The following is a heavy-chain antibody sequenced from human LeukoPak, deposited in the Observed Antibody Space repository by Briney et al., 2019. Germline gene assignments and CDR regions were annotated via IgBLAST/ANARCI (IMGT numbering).Heavy chain of an antibody. CDR2: ISGSGGST. V-gene: IGHV3-23*01. D-gene: IGHD5-18*01. CDR3: ARWYGYLYYFDY. J-gene: IGHJ4*02. Sequence: GGSLRLSCAASGFTFSSYAMSWVRQAPGKGLEWVSAISGSGGSTYYADSVKGRFTISRDNSENTLYLQMNSLRAEDTAVYYCARWYGYLYYFDYWGQGTLVTVSS. CDR1: GFTFSSYA.